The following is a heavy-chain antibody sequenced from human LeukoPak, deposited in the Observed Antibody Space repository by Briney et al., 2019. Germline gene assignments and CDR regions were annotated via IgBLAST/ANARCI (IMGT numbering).Heavy chain of an antibody. CDR2: INPNSGGT. D-gene: IGHD2-2*01. Sequence: ASVKVSCKASGYTFTGYYMHWVRQAPGQGLEWMGRINPNSGGTNYAQKFQGRVTLNRDTSISTAYMELSRLRSDDTAVYYCARPHCSSTSCYAETQNWFDPWGQGTLVTVSS. CDR1: GYTFTGYY. J-gene: IGHJ5*02. CDR3: ARPHCSSTSCYAETQNWFDP. V-gene: IGHV1-2*06.